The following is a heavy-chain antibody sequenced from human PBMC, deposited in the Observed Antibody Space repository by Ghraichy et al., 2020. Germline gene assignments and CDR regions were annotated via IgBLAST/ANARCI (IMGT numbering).Heavy chain of an antibody. D-gene: IGHD2-2*01. CDR3: ARDLGEYQLLSLFDY. Sequence: GESLNISCAASGFTFSSYAMHWVRQAPGKGLEWVAVISYDGSNKYYADSVKGRFTISRDNSKNTLYLQMNSLRAEDTAVYYCARDLGEYQLLSLFDYWGQGTLVTVSS. CDR1: GFTFSSYA. J-gene: IGHJ4*02. CDR2: ISYDGSNK. V-gene: IGHV3-30*04.